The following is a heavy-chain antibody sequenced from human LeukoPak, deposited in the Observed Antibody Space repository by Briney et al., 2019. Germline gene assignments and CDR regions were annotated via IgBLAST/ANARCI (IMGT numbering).Heavy chain of an antibody. J-gene: IGHJ3*02. CDR1: GYTFTSYG. V-gene: IGHV1-18*01. D-gene: IGHD2-21*02. Sequence: ASVKVSCKASGYTFTSYGISWVRQAPGQGLEWMGWISAYNGNTNYAQKLQGRVTMTTDTSTSTAYMELRSLRSDDTAAYYCARDRGVTAITDAFDIWGQGTMVTVFS. CDR2: ISAYNGNT. CDR3: ARDRGVTAITDAFDI.